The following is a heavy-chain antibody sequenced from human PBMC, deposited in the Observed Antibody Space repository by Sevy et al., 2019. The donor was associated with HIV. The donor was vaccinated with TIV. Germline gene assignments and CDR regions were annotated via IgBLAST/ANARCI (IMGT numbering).Heavy chain of an antibody. CDR3: ARDSDRDSSSWYDGVFDY. CDR2: ISYDGSNK. Sequence: GGSLRLSCAASGFTFSSYAMHWVRQAPGKGLEWVAVISYDGSNKYYADSVKGRFTISRDNSKNTLYLQMNSLRAEDTAVCYGARDSDRDSSSWYDGVFDYWGQGTLVTVSS. D-gene: IGHD6-13*01. V-gene: IGHV3-30-3*01. CDR1: GFTFSSYA. J-gene: IGHJ4*02.